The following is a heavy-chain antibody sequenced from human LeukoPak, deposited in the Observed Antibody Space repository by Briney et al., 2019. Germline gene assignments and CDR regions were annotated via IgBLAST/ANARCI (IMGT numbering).Heavy chain of an antibody. CDR3: AKDGTVGSGWCGTLAA. CDR1: GFTFSSYA. Sequence: GGSLRLSCAASGFTFSSYAMSWVRQAPGKGLEWVSAISGSGGSTYYADSVKGRFTISRDNSKNTLYLQMNSLRAEDTAVYYCAKDGTVGSGWCGTLAAWGQGTLVTVSS. J-gene: IGHJ5*02. D-gene: IGHD6-19*01. CDR2: ISGSGGST. V-gene: IGHV3-23*01.